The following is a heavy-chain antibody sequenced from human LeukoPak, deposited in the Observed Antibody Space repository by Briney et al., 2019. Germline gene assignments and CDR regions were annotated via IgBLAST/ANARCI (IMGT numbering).Heavy chain of an antibody. J-gene: IGHJ4*02. CDR2: ITESASST. V-gene: IGHV3-23*01. CDR3: ARGVSSFSLDY. D-gene: IGHD2/OR15-2a*01. Sequence: PGGSLRLSCAVSGFTFSSYWMHWVRQAPGKGLDWVSTITESASSTYYADSVKGRFTISRDNSKNTLYLQINSLRAEDTAVYYCARGVSSFSLDYWGQGTLVTVSS. CDR1: GFTFSSYW.